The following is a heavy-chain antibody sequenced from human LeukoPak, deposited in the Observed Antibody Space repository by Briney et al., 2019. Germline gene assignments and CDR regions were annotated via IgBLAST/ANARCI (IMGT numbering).Heavy chain of an antibody. CDR2: IHYSGST. CDR1: GGSISSYY. J-gene: IGHJ6*02. CDR3: ARVRSDYYYGMDV. V-gene: IGHV4-59*01. Sequence: KPSETLSLTCIVSGGSISSYYWSWIRQPPGKGLEWIGHIHYSGSTNYNPSLKSRVTISVDTSQNQVPLKLSSVTAADTAVYYCARVRSDYYYGMDVWGQGTTVTVSS.